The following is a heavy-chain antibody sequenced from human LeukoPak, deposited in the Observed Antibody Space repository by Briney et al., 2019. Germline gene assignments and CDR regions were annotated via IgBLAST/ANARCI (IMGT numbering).Heavy chain of an antibody. V-gene: IGHV4-59*08. CDR2: IYYSGST. J-gene: IGHJ4*02. Sequence: SETLSLTYTVSGGSISSYYWSWIRQPPGKGLEWIGYIYYSGSTNYNPSLKSRVTISVDTSKNQFSLKLSSVTAADTAVYYCARWGCSSTSCYLDYRGQGTLVTVSS. CDR1: GGSISSYY. CDR3: ARWGCSSTSCYLDY. D-gene: IGHD2-2*01.